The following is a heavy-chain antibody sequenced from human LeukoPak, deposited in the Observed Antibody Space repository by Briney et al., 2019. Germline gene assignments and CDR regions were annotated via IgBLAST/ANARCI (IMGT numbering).Heavy chain of an antibody. CDR3: ARDRGGYTYSHDY. Sequence: ASVKVSCKASGYTFTGYYMHWVRQAPGQGLEWMGWINPNGGGTNYAQKFQGRVTMTRDTSISTAYMELSRLRSDDTAVYYCARDRGGYTYSHDYWGQGTLVTVSS. CDR1: GYTFTGYY. V-gene: IGHV1-2*02. D-gene: IGHD5-18*01. J-gene: IGHJ4*02. CDR2: INPNGGGT.